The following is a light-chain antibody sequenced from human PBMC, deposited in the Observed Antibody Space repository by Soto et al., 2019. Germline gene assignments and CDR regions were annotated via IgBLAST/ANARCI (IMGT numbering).Light chain of an antibody. V-gene: IGLV2-14*01. CDR3: SSYTTSSTRV. Sequence: QSVLTQPASVSGSPGQSITISCTGTSSDVGGYNYVTWYQHHPGKAPKLMIYDVSNRPSGVSNRFSGSKSGNTASLTISGLQADYEADYYCSSYTTSSTRVFGTGTKLTVL. CDR2: DVS. J-gene: IGLJ1*01. CDR1: SSDVGGYNY.